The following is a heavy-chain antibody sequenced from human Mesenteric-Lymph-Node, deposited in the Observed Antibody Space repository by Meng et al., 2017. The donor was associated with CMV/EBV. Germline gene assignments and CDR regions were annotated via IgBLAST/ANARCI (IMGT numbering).Heavy chain of an antibody. CDR1: GYTFTSYD. D-gene: IGHD2-2*01. CDR2: MNPNSGNT. V-gene: IGHV1-8*03. CDR3: ARSNIVVVSLDY. Sequence: CQASGYTFTSYDINWVRQATGQGLEWMGWMNPNSGNTGYAQKFQGRVTITRNTSISTAYMELSSLRSEDTAVYYCARSNIVVVSLDYWGQGTLVTVSS. J-gene: IGHJ4*02.